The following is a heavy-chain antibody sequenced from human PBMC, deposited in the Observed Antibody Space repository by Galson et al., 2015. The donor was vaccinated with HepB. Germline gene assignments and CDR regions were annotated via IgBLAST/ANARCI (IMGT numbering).Heavy chain of an antibody. CDR2: ISSDGTST. D-gene: IGHD2-21*01. V-gene: IGHV3-64D*06. Sequence: SLRLSCAFSGFSFRTYAMFWVRQAPVKGLEYVSGISSDGTSTYYVDSVRGRFTISRDTSKNTMYLQMSSLRPEDTAVYYCVKDLRWVDDYWGQGTLVTVSS. J-gene: IGHJ4*02. CDR3: VKDLRWVDDY. CDR1: GFSFRTYA.